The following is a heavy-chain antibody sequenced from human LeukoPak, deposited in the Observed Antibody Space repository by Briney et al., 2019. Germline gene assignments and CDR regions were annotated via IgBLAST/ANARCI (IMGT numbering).Heavy chain of an antibody. CDR2: IIPIFGTA. J-gene: IGHJ4*02. CDR3: AGQKLGYCSGGSCPLLGY. V-gene: IGHV1-69*05. CDR1: GYTFTSYA. D-gene: IGHD2-15*01. Sequence: SVKVSCKASGYTFTSYAISWVRQAPGQGLEWMGRIIPIFGTANYAQKFQGRVTITTDESTSTAYMELSSLRSEDTAVYYCAGQKLGYCSGGSCPLLGYWGQGTLVTVSS.